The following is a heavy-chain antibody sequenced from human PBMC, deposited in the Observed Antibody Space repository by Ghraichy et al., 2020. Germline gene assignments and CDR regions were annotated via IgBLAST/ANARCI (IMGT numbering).Heavy chain of an antibody. CDR2: LKSITDGGTI. D-gene: IGHD6-19*01. CDR3: ARGALVAGYLFDC. J-gene: IGHJ4*02. Sequence: GGSLRLSCAASGFTFRNAWMSWVRQAPGKGLEWVGRLKSITDGGTIDYAAPVNGRFTISRDDSKNTLYLQMNSLKTEDTAVYFCARGALVAGYLFDCWGQGTLVTVSS. CDR1: GFTFRNAW. V-gene: IGHV3-15*01.